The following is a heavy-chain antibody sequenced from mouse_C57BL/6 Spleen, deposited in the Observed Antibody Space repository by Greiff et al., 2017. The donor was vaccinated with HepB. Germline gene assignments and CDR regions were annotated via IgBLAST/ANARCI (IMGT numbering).Heavy chain of an antibody. CDR3: ETGYDAFAY. V-gene: IGHV1-7*01. CDR1: GYTFISYW. J-gene: IGHJ3*01. D-gene: IGHD2-2*01. Sequence: QVQLQQSGAELAKPGASVKLSCKASGYTFISYWMHWVKQRPGQGLEWIGYINPSKGYTNYNQNFKDKATLTADKSSSTAYMQLISLTSEDSAIYYCETGYDAFAYWGQGTLVTVSA. CDR2: INPSKGYT.